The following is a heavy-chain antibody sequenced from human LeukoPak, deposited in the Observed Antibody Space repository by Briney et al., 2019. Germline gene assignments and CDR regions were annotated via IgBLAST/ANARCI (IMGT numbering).Heavy chain of an antibody. D-gene: IGHD1-26*01. J-gene: IGHJ4*02. CDR2: INPNSGGT. CDR1: GYTFTGYY. Sequence: ASVKVSCKASGYTFTGYYMHWVRQAAGQGLEWMGWINPNSGGTNYAQKFQGRVTMTRDTSISTAYMELSRLRSDDTAVYYCARSARDDDSGSYATIDYWGQGTLVTVSS. CDR3: ARSARDDDSGSYATIDY. V-gene: IGHV1-2*02.